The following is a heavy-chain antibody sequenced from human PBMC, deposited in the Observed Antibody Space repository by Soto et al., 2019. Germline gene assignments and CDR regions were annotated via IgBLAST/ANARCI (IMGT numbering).Heavy chain of an antibody. CDR3: AKDQPNYDYIWGSYRLDAFDI. J-gene: IGHJ3*02. CDR1: GFTFSSYA. D-gene: IGHD3-16*02. CDR2: ISGSGGST. V-gene: IGHV3-23*01. Sequence: EVQLLESGGGLVQPGGSLRLSCAASGFTFSSYAMSWVRQAPGKGLEWVSAISGSGGSTYYADSVKGRFTISRDNSKNPLYLQMNSLRAEDTAVYYCAKDQPNYDYIWGSYRLDAFDIWGQGTMVTVSS.